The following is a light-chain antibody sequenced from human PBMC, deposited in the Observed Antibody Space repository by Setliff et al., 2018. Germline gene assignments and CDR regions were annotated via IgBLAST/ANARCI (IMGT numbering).Light chain of an antibody. V-gene: IGLV2-8*01. CDR2: QVS. CDR3: GSYTSSSTQV. J-gene: IGLJ1*01. CDR1: SSDVGGYNY. Sequence: QSVLTQPPSASGSPGQSVTISCTGTSSDVGGYNYVSWYQQHTGKAPKLMIYQVSKRPSGVPDRFSGSKSGNTASLTVSGLHAEDEADYYCGSYTSSSTQVFGTGTKGTVL.